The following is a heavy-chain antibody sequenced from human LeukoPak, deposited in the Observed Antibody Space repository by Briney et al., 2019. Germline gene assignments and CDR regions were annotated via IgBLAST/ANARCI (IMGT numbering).Heavy chain of an antibody. CDR3: AAPSDYGGNYVPFDY. V-gene: IGHV1-58*01. CDR2: IVVGSGNT. CDR1: GFTFTSSA. J-gene: IGHJ4*02. Sequence: TSVKVSCKASGFTFTSSAVQWVRQARGQRLEWIGWIVVGSGNTNYAQKFQERVTITRDISTSTAYMELSSLRSEDTAVYYCAAPSDYGGNYVPFDYWGQGTLVTVSS. D-gene: IGHD4-23*01.